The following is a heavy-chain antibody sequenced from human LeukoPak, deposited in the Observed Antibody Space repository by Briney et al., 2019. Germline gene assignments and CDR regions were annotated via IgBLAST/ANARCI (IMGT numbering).Heavy chain of an antibody. CDR2: IYYSGST. J-gene: IGHJ4*02. D-gene: IGHD3-16*01. V-gene: IGHV4-59*01. CDR3: ARGRLGGLLLIDY. CDR1: GGSISSYY. Sequence: SETLSLTCTVSGGSISSYYWSWIRQPPGKGLEWIGYIYYSGSTNYNPSLKSRVTISVDTSKNQFSLKLSSVTAADTAVYYCARGRLGGLLLIDYWGQGTLVTVSS.